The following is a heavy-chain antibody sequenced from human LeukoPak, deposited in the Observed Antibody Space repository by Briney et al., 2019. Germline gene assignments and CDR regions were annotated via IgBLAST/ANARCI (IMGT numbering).Heavy chain of an antibody. CDR3: AKVTGHYFFDY. Sequence: GGSLRLSCAASGFTFSNAWMSWVRQAPGKGLEWVAVISSDGSNKYYADSVKGLFTISRDNSKNTLYLQMNSLRAEDTAVYYCAKVTGHYFFDYWGQGTRVTVSS. V-gene: IGHV3-30*18. J-gene: IGHJ4*02. D-gene: IGHD1-14*01. CDR2: ISSDGSNK. CDR1: GFTFSNAW.